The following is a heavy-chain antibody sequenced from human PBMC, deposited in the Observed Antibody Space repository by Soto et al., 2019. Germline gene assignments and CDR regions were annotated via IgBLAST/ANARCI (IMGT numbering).Heavy chain of an antibody. CDR3: ARVAYYYNSSGHFY. J-gene: IGHJ4*02. CDR1: GFTFSSYG. CDR2: ISYDGSNK. V-gene: IGHV3-30*03. D-gene: IGHD3-22*01. Sequence: PGGSLRLSCAASGFTFSSYGMHWVRQAPGKGLEWVAVISYDGSNKYYADSVKGRFTISRDNSKNTLYLQMNSLRAEDTAVYYCARVAYYYNSSGHFYWGQGTLVTVSS.